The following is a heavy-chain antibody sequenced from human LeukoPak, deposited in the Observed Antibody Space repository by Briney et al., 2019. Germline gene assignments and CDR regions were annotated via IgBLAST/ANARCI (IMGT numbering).Heavy chain of an antibody. CDR2: INHSGST. Sequence: PSETLSLTCAVYGGSFSGYYWSWIRQPPGKGLEWIGEINHSGSTNYNPPLKSRVTISVDTSKNQFSLKLSSVTAADTAVYYCARGEDYAHDYWGQGTLVTVSS. V-gene: IGHV4-34*01. D-gene: IGHD4-17*01. CDR3: ARGEDYAHDY. J-gene: IGHJ4*02. CDR1: GGSFSGYY.